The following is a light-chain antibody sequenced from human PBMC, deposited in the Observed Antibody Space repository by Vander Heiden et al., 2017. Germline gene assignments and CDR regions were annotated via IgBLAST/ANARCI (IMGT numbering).Light chain of an antibody. J-gene: IGLJ3*02. V-gene: IGLV8-61*01. CDR2: STN. CDR3: VLYMGSGIWL. Sequence: TVVTQEPSFSVSPGGTVALTCGLSSRPVATNYYPSWYQQNPGQAPRTLIYSTNARSSGVPDRFSGSILGNKAALTITGAQADDESDYYCVLYMGSGIWLFGGGTKLTVL. CDR1: SRPVATNYY.